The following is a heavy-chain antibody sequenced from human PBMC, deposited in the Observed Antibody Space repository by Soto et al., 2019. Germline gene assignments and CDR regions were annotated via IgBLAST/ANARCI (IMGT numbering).Heavy chain of an antibody. J-gene: IGHJ5*02. D-gene: IGHD1-20*01. CDR2: VSFDGSNK. V-gene: IGHV3-30-3*01. Sequence: QVQLVESGGGVVQPGRSLRLSCAASGFTFSTHAMHWVRQAPGKGLECVAIVSFDGSNKYYADSVKGRFTISRDNSKNTLYLQMSGLTLEDTAVYYCARDQTGITTNSCGRIDPWGQGTLVTVSS. CDR1: GFTFSTHA. CDR3: ARDQTGITTNSCGRIDP.